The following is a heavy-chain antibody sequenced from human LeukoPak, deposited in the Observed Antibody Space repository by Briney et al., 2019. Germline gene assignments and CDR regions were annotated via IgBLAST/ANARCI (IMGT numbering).Heavy chain of an antibody. CDR1: GYTFTSYY. Sequence: ASVKVSCKASGYTFTSYYMHWVRQAPGQGLEWMGIINPSGGSTSYAQKFQGRVTMTRDTSTSTVYMELSSLRSEDTAVYYCAREDYGGNGGYYYYMDVWGKGTTVTVSS. CDR2: INPSGGST. CDR3: AREDYGGNGGYYYYMDV. V-gene: IGHV1-46*01. J-gene: IGHJ6*03. D-gene: IGHD4-23*01.